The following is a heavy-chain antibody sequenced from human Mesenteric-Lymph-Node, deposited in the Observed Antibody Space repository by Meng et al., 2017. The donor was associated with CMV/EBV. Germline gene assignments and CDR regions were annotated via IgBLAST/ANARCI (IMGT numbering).Heavy chain of an antibody. CDR3: ARDGAGTIDY. Sequence: GESLKISCAASGFTFSNAWMSWVRQAPGKGLEWVSYISSSSTTRNYADSVKGRFTISRDNAKDSLYLQMNNLRVEDTAVYYCARDGAGTIDYWGQGTLVTVSS. CDR2: ISSSSTTR. V-gene: IGHV3-11*04. J-gene: IGHJ4*02. D-gene: IGHD6-19*01. CDR1: GFTFSNAW.